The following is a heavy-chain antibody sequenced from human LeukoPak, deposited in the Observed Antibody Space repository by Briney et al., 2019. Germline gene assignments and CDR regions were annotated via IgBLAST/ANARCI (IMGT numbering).Heavy chain of an antibody. J-gene: IGHJ4*02. D-gene: IGHD1-26*01. CDR3: AAGGSYGSVDY. CDR1: GGSFSGYY. CDR2: INHSGST. Sequence: SETLSLTCAVYGGSFSGYYWSWIRQPPGKGLEWIGEINHSGSTNYNPSLKSRVTISVDTSRNQFSLKLSSVTAADTAVYYCAAGGSYGSVDYWGQGTLVTVSS. V-gene: IGHV4-34*01.